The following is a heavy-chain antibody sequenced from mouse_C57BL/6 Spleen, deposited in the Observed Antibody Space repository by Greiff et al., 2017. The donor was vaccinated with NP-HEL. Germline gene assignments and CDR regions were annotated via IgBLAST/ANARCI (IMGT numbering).Heavy chain of an antibody. Sequence: QVQLQQPGAELVKPGASVKLSCKASGYTFTSYWMQWVKQRPGQGLEWIGEFDPSDSYTNSNQKLKGKATLTVDTSSSTAYMQLSSLTSEDTAVYYGASLNWDDYWGQGTTLTVSS. CDR3: ASLNWDDY. J-gene: IGHJ2*01. V-gene: IGHV1-50*01. CDR2: FDPSDSYT. CDR1: GYTFTSYW. D-gene: IGHD4-1*01.